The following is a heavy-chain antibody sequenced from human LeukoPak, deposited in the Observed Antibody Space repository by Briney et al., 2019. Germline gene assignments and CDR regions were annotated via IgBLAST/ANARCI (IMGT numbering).Heavy chain of an antibody. CDR3: ARDPTAAAGTFSYFDY. CDR2: ISSSGSTI. CDR1: GFTFSSYE. J-gene: IGHJ4*02. V-gene: IGHV3-48*03. Sequence: PGGSLRLSCAASGFTFSSYEMNWVRQAPGKGLEWVSYISSSGSTIYYADSVKGRFTISRDNAKNSLYLQMNSLRAADTAVYYCARDPTAAAGTFSYFDYWGQGTLVTVPS. D-gene: IGHD6-13*01.